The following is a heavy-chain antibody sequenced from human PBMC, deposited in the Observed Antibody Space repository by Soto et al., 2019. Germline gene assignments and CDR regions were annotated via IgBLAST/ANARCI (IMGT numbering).Heavy chain of an antibody. D-gene: IGHD3-22*01. Sequence: PSETLSLTCAVYGGSFSGYYWSWIRRPPGKGLEWIAEINHGGSTSYNPSLKSRVTISLDTSKNQFSLNLNSVTAADTAVYYCARGPEYYYGGSGCLDSWGQGTLVTVSS. J-gene: IGHJ4*02. CDR1: GGSFSGYY. V-gene: IGHV4-34*01. CDR3: ARGPEYYYGGSGCLDS. CDR2: INHGGST.